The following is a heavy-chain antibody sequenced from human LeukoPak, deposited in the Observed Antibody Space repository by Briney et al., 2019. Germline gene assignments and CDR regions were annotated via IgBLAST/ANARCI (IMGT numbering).Heavy chain of an antibody. CDR1: GYTSTSYY. CDR2: INPSGGST. CDR3: ARDGEDYCSSTSCYSFDI. D-gene: IGHD2-2*02. V-gene: IGHV1-46*01. J-gene: IGHJ3*02. Sequence: ASVKVSCKASGYTSTSYYMHWVRQAPGQGLEWMGIINPSGGSTSYAQKFQGRVTMTRDTSTSTVYMELSSLRSEDTAVYYCARDGEDYCSSTSCYSFDIWGQGTMVTVSS.